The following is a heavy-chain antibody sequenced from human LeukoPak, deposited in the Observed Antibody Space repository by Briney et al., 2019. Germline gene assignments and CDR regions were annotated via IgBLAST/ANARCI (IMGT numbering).Heavy chain of an antibody. D-gene: IGHD5-24*01. CDR2: INNDGSYI. Sequence: GGSLRLSCAASGFTFSPSWMHWVRQAPGKGLEWVSRINNDGSYINYADSVKGRFTISRDNAKNTLNLQMNSLRAEDTAVYFCARDGSAYNFDYWGQGVLVTVSS. V-gene: IGHV3-74*01. J-gene: IGHJ4*02. CDR3: ARDGSAYNFDY. CDR1: GFTFSPSW.